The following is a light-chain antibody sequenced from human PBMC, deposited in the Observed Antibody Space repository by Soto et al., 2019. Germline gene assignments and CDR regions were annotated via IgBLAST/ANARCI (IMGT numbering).Light chain of an antibody. CDR2: GNS. CDR3: QSYDSALSALYV. V-gene: IGLV1-40*01. CDR1: RSNIGAGYD. J-gene: IGLJ1*01. Sequence: QLVLTQPPSVSGAPGQRVTISCTGSRSNIGAGYDVHWYQQLPGTAPKLLSYGNSNRPSWVPDRFSGSKSGTSSSLAITGLQAEDEADYYCQSYDSALSALYVFGTGTKLTVL.